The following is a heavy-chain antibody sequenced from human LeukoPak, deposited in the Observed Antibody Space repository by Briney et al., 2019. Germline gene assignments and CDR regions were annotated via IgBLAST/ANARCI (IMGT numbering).Heavy chain of an antibody. J-gene: IGHJ4*02. CDR1: GFTFSSYG. D-gene: IGHD1-26*01. CDR2: ISYDGSNK. V-gene: IGHV3-30*18. Sequence: GGSLRLSCAASGFTFSSYGMHWVRQAPGKGLEWVAVISYDGSNKYYADSVKGRFTISRDNSKNTLYLQMNSLRAEDTAVYYCAKEGGSGSYLCYFDYWGQGTLVTVSS. CDR3: AKEGGSGSYLCYFDY.